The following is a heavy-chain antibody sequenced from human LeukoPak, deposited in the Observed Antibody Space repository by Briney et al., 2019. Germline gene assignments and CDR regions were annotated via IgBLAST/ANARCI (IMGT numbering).Heavy chain of an antibody. CDR2: IYHSGST. CDR3: AGESAISRIFGVVVRIYGMDV. Sequence: PSETLSLTCAVSGGPPVSGGPLTSNNWWSWVRQPPGEGLEWIGEIYHSGSTNYNPSLKSRVTISVDKSKGQFSLKLTSVTAADTAVYYCAGESAISRIFGVVVRIYGMDVWGQGTTVTVSS. V-gene: IGHV4-4*02. D-gene: IGHD3-3*01. CDR1: GGPLTSNNW. J-gene: IGHJ6*02.